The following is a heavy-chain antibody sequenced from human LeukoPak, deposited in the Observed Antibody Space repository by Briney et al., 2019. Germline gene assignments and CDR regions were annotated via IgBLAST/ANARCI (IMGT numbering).Heavy chain of an antibody. CDR1: GFTVSSNY. D-gene: IGHD1-7*01. V-gene: IGHV3-53*04. CDR3: ARSAGTTRFYYGMDV. J-gene: IGHJ6*02. CDR2: IYSGGST. Sequence: PGGSLRLSCAASGFTVSSNYMSWVRQAPGKGLEWVSVIYSGGSTYYADSVKGRFTISRHNSKNTLYLQMNSLRAEDTAVYYCARSAGTTRFYYGMDVWGQGTTVTVSS.